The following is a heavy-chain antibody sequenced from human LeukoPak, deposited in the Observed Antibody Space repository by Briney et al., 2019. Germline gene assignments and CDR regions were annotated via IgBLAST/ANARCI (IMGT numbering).Heavy chain of an antibody. D-gene: IGHD2-15*01. V-gene: IGHV3-23*01. J-gene: IGHJ4*02. CDR3: AKQLGYCSDGSCYFPY. CDR2: ISNNGGYT. CDR1: GFTFSSSA. Sequence: GGSPRLSCSASGFTFSSSAMSWVRQAPGKGLEWVSAISNNGGYTYYADSVQGRFTISRDNSKSTLCLQMNSLRAEDTAVYYCAKQLGYCSDGSCYFPYWGQGTLVTVSS.